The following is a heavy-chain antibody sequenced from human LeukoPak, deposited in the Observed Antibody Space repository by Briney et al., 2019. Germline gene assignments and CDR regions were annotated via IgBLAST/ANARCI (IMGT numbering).Heavy chain of an antibody. Sequence: KSGPTLVNPTQTLTLTCTFSGFSLTTSGVGVGWIRQPPGKGLEWIGYIYYSGSTNYNPSLKSRVTISVDTSKNQFSLKLSSVTAADTAVYYCARVLDFWSGYWAFDIWGQGTMVTVSS. D-gene: IGHD3-3*01. CDR3: ARVLDFWSGYWAFDI. CDR2: IYYSGST. CDR1: GFSLTTSGVG. V-gene: IGHV4-61*08. J-gene: IGHJ3*02.